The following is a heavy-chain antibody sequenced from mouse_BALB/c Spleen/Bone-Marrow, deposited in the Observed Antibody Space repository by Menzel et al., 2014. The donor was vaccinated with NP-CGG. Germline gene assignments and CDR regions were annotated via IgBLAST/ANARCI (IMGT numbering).Heavy chain of an antibody. CDR1: GYTFTSYW. Sequence: VQLVESGAELAKPGASVKMSCKASGYTFTSYWMRWVKQRPGQGLEWIGYINPCTGYTDYNQKFNDKATLTADKSSSTAYMQLSSLTSKDSAVYYCARGNPLYAMDYWGQGTSVTVSS. CDR2: INPCTGYT. V-gene: IGHV1-7*01. J-gene: IGHJ4*01. D-gene: IGHD2-1*01. CDR3: ARGNPLYAMDY.